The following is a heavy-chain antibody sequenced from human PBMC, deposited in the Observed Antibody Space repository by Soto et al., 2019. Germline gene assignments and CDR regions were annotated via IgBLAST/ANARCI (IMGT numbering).Heavy chain of an antibody. CDR1: GYTFTSYG. Sequence: ASVKVSCKASGYTFTSYGISWVRQAPGQGLEWMGWISAYNGNTNYAQKLQGRVTMTTDTSTSTAYMELRSLRSDDTAVYYCARVGYDFWSGSSHFDYWGQGTLVTVSS. J-gene: IGHJ4*02. CDR3: ARVGYDFWSGSSHFDY. D-gene: IGHD3-3*01. CDR2: ISAYNGNT. V-gene: IGHV1-18*01.